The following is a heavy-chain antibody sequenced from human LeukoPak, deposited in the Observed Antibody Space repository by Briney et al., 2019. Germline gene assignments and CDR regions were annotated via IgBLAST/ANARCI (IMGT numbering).Heavy chain of an antibody. CDR3: ARGSFSADAPLVLDYFHH. V-gene: IGHV1-2*02. CDR2: INPNSGGT. CDR1: GYTFTGYY. J-gene: IGHJ1*01. D-gene: IGHD5-18*01. Sequence: GASVKVPCKASGYTFTGYYIHWVRQAPGQGLEWMGWINPNSGGTNYAQKFQGRVTMTRDTSISTAYMELSRLKSDDTAVYYCARGSFSADAPLVLDYFHHWGQGTLVTVS.